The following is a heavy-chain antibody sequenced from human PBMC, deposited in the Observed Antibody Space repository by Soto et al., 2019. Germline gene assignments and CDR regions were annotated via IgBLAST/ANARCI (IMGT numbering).Heavy chain of an antibody. Sequence: ASVKVSCKASGYTFNTYAITWVRQAPGQGLEWMGWISGYNGNTNYAQTLQGRGTMTTDTSTSTAYLELRSLRSDDTAVYYCARTVEYDSIPYYYADFWGQGTMVTVSS. CDR2: ISGYNGNT. V-gene: IGHV1-18*01. CDR1: GYTFNTYA. D-gene: IGHD2-21*01. J-gene: IGHJ4*01. CDR3: ARTVEYDSIPYYYADF.